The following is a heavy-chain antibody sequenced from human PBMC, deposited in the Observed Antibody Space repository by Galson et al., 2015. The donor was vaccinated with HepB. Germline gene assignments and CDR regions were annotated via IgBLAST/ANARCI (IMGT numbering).Heavy chain of an antibody. Sequence: SLRLSCAASGFAFSSYSLNWVRQAPGKGLEWVSGVSDSGGDTKTADSVKGRFIISRDNTDNTLYLQMNGLRAGDTAMYYCAKAVAARSLFGDGFDLWGQGTMVTVSS. D-gene: IGHD3-3*01. CDR1: GFAFSSYS. CDR3: AKAVAARSLFGDGFDL. V-gene: IGHV3-23*01. J-gene: IGHJ3*01. CDR2: VSDSGGDT.